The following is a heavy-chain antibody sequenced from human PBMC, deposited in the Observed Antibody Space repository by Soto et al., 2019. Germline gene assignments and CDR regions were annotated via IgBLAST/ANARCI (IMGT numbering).Heavy chain of an antibody. J-gene: IGHJ6*02. D-gene: IGHD2-2*02. CDR2: VSHDGRNT. V-gene: IGHV3-30*18. Sequence: PGGSPRLSCAASGFTFSDYAMHWVRQAPGKGLEWAAVVSHDGRNTHYADSVKGRFTISRDSSKNTVSLEMTSLRAEDTAVYYCAKGPREDIVVVPAAIPYYYYGMDVWGQGTTVTVS. CDR1: GFTFSDYA. CDR3: AKGPREDIVVVPAAIPYYYYGMDV.